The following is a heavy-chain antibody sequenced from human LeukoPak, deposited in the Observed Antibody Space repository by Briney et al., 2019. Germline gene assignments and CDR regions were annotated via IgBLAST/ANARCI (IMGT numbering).Heavy chain of an antibody. CDR2: ISDSGGST. CDR3: AKDLSRAVAADWFDP. J-gene: IGHJ5*02. D-gene: IGHD6-19*01. CDR1: GFTFGNYD. V-gene: IGHV3-23*01. Sequence: PGGSLRLSCAASGFTFGNYDMSWVRQAPGKGLEWVSSISDSGGSTYYADSVQGRFTISRDNSKNTLYLQMTNLRAADTAVYYCAKDLSRAVAADWFDPWDQGSLVTVSS.